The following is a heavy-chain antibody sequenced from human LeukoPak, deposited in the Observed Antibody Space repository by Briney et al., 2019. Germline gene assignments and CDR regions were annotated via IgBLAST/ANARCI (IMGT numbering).Heavy chain of an antibody. D-gene: IGHD2-15*01. CDR2: MSNSGENT. V-gene: IGHV3-30*03. Sequence: GRSLRLSCAASGFTFSSYSMQWVRQTPGKGLEWVGIMSNSGENTFYGEAVKGRFTISRDNSKNTLYLQMNSLRAEDTAVYYCARDLLYCSGGSCYFAGAFDYWGQGTLVTVSS. CDR1: GFTFSSYS. CDR3: ARDLLYCSGGSCYFAGAFDY. J-gene: IGHJ4*02.